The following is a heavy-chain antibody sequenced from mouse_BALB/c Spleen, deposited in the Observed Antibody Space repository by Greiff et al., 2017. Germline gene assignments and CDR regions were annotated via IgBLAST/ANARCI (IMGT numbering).Heavy chain of an antibody. CDR2: ISSGGGST. J-gene: IGHJ4*01. CDR3: ARNRYDYAMDY. V-gene: IGHV5-12-1*01. Sequence: EVQLVESGGGLVKPGGSLKLSCAASGFAFSSYDMSWVRQTPEKRLEWVAYISSGGGSTYYPDTVKGRFTISRDNAKNTLYLQMSSLKSEDTAMYYCARNRYDYAMDYWGQGTSVTVSS. D-gene: IGHD2-14*01. CDR1: GFAFSSYD.